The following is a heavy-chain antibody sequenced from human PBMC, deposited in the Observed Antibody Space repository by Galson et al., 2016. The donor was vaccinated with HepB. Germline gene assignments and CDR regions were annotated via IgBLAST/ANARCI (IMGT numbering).Heavy chain of an antibody. V-gene: IGHV3-23*01. CDR1: GFNFSGYA. Sequence: SLRLSCAASGFNFSGYAMGWVRQAPGKGLEWGSAISVSSSRTYDVESLNGRFTISRDNSKNTLYLQMSSLRAEDTAVYHCVKGLAEADHWGQGTLVTVSS. J-gene: IGHJ4*02. CDR2: ISVSSSRT. CDR3: VKGLAEADH.